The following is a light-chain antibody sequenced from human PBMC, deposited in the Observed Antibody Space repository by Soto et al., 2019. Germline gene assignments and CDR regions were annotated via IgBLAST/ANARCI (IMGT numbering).Light chain of an antibody. J-gene: IGLJ2*01. CDR2: DVS. Sequence: QSALTQPASVSGSPGQSITISCTGTSSDAGGYNYVSWYQQHPGKAPKLMIYDVSNRPSGVSNRFSGSKSGNTASLTISGLQAEDETDYYCSSYTGSSTYVLFGGGTKVTVL. V-gene: IGLV2-14*01. CDR1: SSDAGGYNY. CDR3: SSYTGSSTYVL.